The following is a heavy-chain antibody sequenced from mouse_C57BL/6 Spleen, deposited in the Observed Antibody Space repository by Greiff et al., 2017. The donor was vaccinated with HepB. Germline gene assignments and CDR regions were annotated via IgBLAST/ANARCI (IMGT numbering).Heavy chain of an antibody. CDR1: GYTFTSYW. J-gene: IGHJ4*01. Sequence: QVQLQQPGAELVKPGASVKMSCKASGYTFTSYWITWVKQRPGQGLEWIGDIYPGSGSTNYNDKFKSKATLTVDTSSSTAYLQLSSLTSEDSAVYYCARLDDYYAMDYWGQGTSVTVSS. CDR3: ARLDDYYAMDY. CDR2: IYPGSGST. V-gene: IGHV1-55*01.